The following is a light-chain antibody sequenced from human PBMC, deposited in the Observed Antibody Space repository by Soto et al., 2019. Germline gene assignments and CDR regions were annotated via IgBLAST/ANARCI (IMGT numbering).Light chain of an antibody. V-gene: IGLV2-14*01. CDR3: SSFTITYFYV. Sequence: QSALTQPASVSGSLGQSITLSCTVSVCDIGAYNYVSWYQQHPGKAPKLIVYGVTHRPSGVSSRFSASKSAYTASLTISALQAEDEADYYCSSFTITYFYVFGPGTKVNVL. CDR2: GVT. J-gene: IGLJ1*01. CDR1: VCDIGAYNY.